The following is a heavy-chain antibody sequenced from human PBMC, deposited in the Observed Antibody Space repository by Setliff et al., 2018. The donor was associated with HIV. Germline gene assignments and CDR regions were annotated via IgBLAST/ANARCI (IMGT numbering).Heavy chain of an antibody. CDR3: AKMVRGSLSARRMYYFDS. J-gene: IGHJ4*02. Sequence: SETLSLTCTVSSDFVSGDDFYWSWIRQAPGRGLEWIGYVYYNGITHYNPSLKSRLTISIDTSGRRFSLNLTSVTALDTAVYLCAKMVRGSLSARRMYYFDSWGQGTMVTVSS. V-gene: IGHV4-30-4*01. CDR2: VYYNGIT. CDR1: SDFVSGDDFY. D-gene: IGHD3-10*01.